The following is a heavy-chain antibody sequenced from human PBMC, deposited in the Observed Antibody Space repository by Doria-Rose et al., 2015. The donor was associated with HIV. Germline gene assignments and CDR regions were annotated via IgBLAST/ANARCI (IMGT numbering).Heavy chain of an antibody. CDR3: ARIKSSRWYHKYYFDF. CDR1: GVSLSSPGMG. V-gene: IGHV2-26*01. CDR2: IFSDDER. Sequence: QVTLKESGPVLVKPTETLTLTCTVSGVSLSSPGMGVSWIRQPPGKALEWLANIFSDDERSYKTSLKSRLTISRGTSKSQVVLTMTDMDPVATATYYCARIKSSRWYHKYYFDFWGQGTLVIVSA. J-gene: IGHJ4*02. D-gene: IGHD6-13*01.